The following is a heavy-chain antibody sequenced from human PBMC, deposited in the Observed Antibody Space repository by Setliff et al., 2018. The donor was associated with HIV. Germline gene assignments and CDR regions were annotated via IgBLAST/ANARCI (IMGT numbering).Heavy chain of an antibody. CDR1: GYTYTNYA. D-gene: IGHD6-19*01. Sequence: ASVKVSCKASGYTYTNYAISWLRQAPGQGLEWMGYVSAYNANTNYAQNFRGRVTMTTDTSTTTVSMELRSLRADDTALYCCARHYTGGWPLEVFDIWGQGTMVTVSS. CDR3: ARHYTGGWPLEVFDI. CDR2: VSAYNANT. J-gene: IGHJ3*02. V-gene: IGHV1-18*01.